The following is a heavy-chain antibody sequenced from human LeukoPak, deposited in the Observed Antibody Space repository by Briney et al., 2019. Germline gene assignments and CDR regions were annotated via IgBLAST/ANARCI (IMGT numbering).Heavy chain of an antibody. D-gene: IGHD5-18*01. J-gene: IGHJ4*02. V-gene: IGHV4-4*02. CDR2: IYYSGST. CDR1: GGSISSSNW. CDR3: ARVTGGYSYGLGGYFDY. Sequence: SETLSLTCAVSGGSISSSNWWSWVRQPPGKGLEWIGYIYYSGSTNYNPSLKSRVTISVDTSKNQFSLKLSSVTAADTAVYYCARVTGGYSYGLGGYFDYWGQGTLVTVSS.